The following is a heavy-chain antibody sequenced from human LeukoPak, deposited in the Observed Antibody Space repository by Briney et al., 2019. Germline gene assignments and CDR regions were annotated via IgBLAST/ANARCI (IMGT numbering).Heavy chain of an antibody. Sequence: PGGSLRLSCAASGFTFSSYSMNWVRQAPGKGLEWVSYVSSSSSTIYYADSVKGRFTISRDNAKNPLYLQMNSLRDEDTAVYYCAREGRRAITMVRGVIVYWGQGTLVTVSS. CDR3: AREGRRAITMVRGVIVY. CDR1: GFTFSSYS. V-gene: IGHV3-48*02. CDR2: VSSSSSTI. J-gene: IGHJ4*02. D-gene: IGHD3-10*01.